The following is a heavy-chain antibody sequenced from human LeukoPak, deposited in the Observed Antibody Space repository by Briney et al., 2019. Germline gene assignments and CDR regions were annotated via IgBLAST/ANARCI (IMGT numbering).Heavy chain of an antibody. J-gene: IGHJ5*02. D-gene: IGHD2-2*01. CDR3: ARGGWSLGYCSSSSCLDWFDP. CDR1: RYTFTDYY. Sequence: ASVKVSCKSSRYTFTDYYMHWVRQAPGQGLELMGWINPNSGGTNYSQKVHGRVTMTRDTSISTAYMELSRLRSDDTAVYYCARGGWSLGYCSSSSCLDWFDPWGQGTLVTVSS. CDR2: INPNSGGT. V-gene: IGHV1-2*02.